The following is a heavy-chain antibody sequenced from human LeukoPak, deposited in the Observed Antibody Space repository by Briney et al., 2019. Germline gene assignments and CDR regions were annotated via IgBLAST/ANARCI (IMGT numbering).Heavy chain of an antibody. CDR3: AKDTGLAYYYDSSGYYSFDY. V-gene: IGHV3-23*01. CDR2: ISDSGGST. J-gene: IGHJ4*02. CDR1: GFTFSSYV. D-gene: IGHD3-22*01. Sequence: GGSLRLSCAASGFTFSSYVMSWVRQAPGKGLEWVSSISDSGGSTYYADSVQGRFTISRDNSKKTLYLQMNSLRVEDTAVYYCAKDTGLAYYYDSSGYYSFDYRGQGTLVTVSS.